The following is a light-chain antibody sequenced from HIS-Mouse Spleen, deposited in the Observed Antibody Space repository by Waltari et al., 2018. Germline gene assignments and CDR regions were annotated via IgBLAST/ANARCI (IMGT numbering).Light chain of an antibody. V-gene: IGLV2-23*01. CDR2: EGS. Sequence: QSALTQPASVSGSPGQSIPISCTGTSSDVGSYNLVSCYQQHPGKAPKLMIYEGSKRPSGVSNRFSGSKSGNTASLTISGLQAEDEADYYCCSYAGSSTWVFGGGTKLTVL. J-gene: IGLJ3*02. CDR1: SSDVGSYNL. CDR3: CSYAGSSTWV.